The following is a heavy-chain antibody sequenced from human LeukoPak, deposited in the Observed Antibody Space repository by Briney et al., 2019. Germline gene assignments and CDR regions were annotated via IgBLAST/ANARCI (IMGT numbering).Heavy chain of an antibody. J-gene: IGHJ4*02. D-gene: IGHD3-3*01. CDR1: GGSFSGYY. CDR3: ASTRSGSIDY. V-gene: IGHV4-34*01. Sequence: SETLSLTCAVYGGSFSGYYWSWIRQPPGKGLEWIGEINHSGSTNYNPSLKSRVTISVDTSKNQFSLKLSSVTAADTAVYYCASTRSGSIDYWGQGTLVTVSS. CDR2: INHSGST.